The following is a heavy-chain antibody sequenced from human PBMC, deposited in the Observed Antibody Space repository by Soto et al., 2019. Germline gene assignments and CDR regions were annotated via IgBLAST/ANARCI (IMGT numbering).Heavy chain of an antibody. J-gene: IGHJ4*02. Sequence: GASVKVSCKVSGYTLTELSMHWVRQAPGKGLEWMGGFDPEDGETIYAQKFQGRVTMTEDTSTDTAYMELSSLRSEDTAVYYCATYHRLHLGELSLSFQLVFDYWGQGTLVTVSS. D-gene: IGHD3-16*02. V-gene: IGHV1-24*01. CDR1: GYTLTELS. CDR3: ATYHRLHLGELSLSFQLVFDY. CDR2: FDPEDGET.